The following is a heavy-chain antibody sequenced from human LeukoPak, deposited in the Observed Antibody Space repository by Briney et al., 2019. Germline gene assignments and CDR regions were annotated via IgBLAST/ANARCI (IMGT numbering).Heavy chain of an antibody. CDR2: IYYSGSA. V-gene: IGHV4-59*01. CDR1: GGSISSYY. Sequence: PSETLSLTCTVSGGSISSYYWSWIRQPPGKGLEWIGYIYYSGSAYYNPSLKSRLTISVDTSKNEFSLKLSSVTAADTAVYYCASTYSSGWFLYYFDYWGQGSLVIVSS. J-gene: IGHJ4*02. CDR3: ASTYSSGWFLYYFDY. D-gene: IGHD6-19*01.